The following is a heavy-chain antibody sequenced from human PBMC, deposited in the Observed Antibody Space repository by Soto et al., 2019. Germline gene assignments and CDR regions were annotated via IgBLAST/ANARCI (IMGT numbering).Heavy chain of an antibody. CDR2: ISSISHYI. CDR1: GFTFRSYT. J-gene: IGHJ5*02. Sequence: EVQLVESGGGLVKPGGSLRLSCAASGFTFRSYTMNWVRQAPGKGLEWVSGISSISHYIYYADSVKGRFTISRDNAENSMYLQMNSLRAEDTAVYYCARDGGRLSSSVGWCDPWGQGTLVTVSS. V-gene: IGHV3-21*01. CDR3: ARDGGRLSSSVGWCDP. D-gene: IGHD3-16*01.